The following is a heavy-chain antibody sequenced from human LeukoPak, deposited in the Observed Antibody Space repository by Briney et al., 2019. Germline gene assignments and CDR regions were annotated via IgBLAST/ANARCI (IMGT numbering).Heavy chain of an antibody. D-gene: IGHD2-21*01. J-gene: IGHJ3*02. V-gene: IGHV4-4*01. Sequence: PSETLSLTCAVSGASITNNNWWSWVRQPPGKGLEWVGEIYHSGNTNYNPSLKSRVTISVDKSKNQLSLKLDSVTAADTAVYCCVREFADDAFDIWGQGTMVTVSS. CDR3: VREFADDAFDI. CDR1: GASITNNNW. CDR2: IYHSGNT.